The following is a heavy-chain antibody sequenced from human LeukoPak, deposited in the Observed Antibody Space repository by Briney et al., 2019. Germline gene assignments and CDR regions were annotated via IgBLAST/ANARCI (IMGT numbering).Heavy chain of an antibody. Sequence: PGGSLRLSCAASGFTFSSYWMHWVRQVPGKGLVWVSRINGDGSTISYADSVKGRFTISRDNAKNSLYLQMNSLRAEDTALYHCARGRVVVINLGIGAFDIWGQGTMVTVSS. V-gene: IGHV3-74*01. CDR2: INGDGSTI. J-gene: IGHJ3*02. CDR3: ARGRVVVINLGIGAFDI. D-gene: IGHD3-22*01. CDR1: GFTFSSYW.